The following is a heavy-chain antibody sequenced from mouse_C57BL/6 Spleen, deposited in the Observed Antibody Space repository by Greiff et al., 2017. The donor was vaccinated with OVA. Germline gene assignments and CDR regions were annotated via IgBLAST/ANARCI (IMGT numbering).Heavy chain of an antibody. J-gene: IGHJ1*03. CDR1: GFTFSDYY. V-gene: IGHV5-12*01. D-gene: IGHD2-2*01. CDR3: ARRGYYWYFDV. CDR2: ISNGGGST. Sequence: EVKLVESGGGLVQPGGSLKLSCAASGFTFSDYYMYWVRQTPEKRLEWVAYISNGGGSTYYPDTVKGRFTISRDNAKNTLYLQMSRLKSEDTAMYYCARRGYYWYFDVWGTGTTGTVSS.